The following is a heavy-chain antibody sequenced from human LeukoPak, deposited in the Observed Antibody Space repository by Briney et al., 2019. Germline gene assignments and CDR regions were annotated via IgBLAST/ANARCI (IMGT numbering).Heavy chain of an antibody. V-gene: IGHV3-23*01. J-gene: IGHJ4*02. CDR3: AKDLYDSSGF. CDR2: ISSSGVST. D-gene: IGHD3-22*01. CDR1: GFTFSSYA. Sequence: PGGSLRLSCAASGFTFSSYAMNRVRQAPGKGLEWVSGISSSGVSTYYADSVRGRFTISRDNSKNTLYLQMNSLRAEDTAVYYCAKDLYDSSGFWGQGTLVTVSS.